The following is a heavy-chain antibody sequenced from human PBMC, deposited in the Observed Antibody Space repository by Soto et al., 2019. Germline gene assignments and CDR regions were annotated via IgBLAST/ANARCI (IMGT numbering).Heavy chain of an antibody. CDR3: ARDGQYRTDGFDI. J-gene: IGHJ3*02. V-gene: IGHV3-23*01. Sequence: GGSMRLSCAASGFTYSSHGMSWVRQAPGKGLEWIAGLSRGGGSTYYADSVKGRFTISRDNSKNTPDLIMNSLRVEDTALYYCARDGQYRTDGFDIWGQGTMVTVSS. CDR2: LSRGGGST. D-gene: IGHD5-12*01. CDR1: GFTYSSHG.